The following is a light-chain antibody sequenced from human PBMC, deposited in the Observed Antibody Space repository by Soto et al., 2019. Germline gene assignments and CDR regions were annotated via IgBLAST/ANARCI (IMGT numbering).Light chain of an antibody. J-gene: IGKJ1*01. V-gene: IGKV3-15*01. CDR3: QQYNNWPWT. CDR1: QSVSSN. Sequence: EIVMTQSPATLSVSPGERATLSCRASQSVSSNLAWYQQKPGQPPSLLLYGASTRATGIQARFGGSRSGTEFTLTISSLQSEDFAVYYCQQYNNWPWTFGQGTKVEIK. CDR2: GAS.